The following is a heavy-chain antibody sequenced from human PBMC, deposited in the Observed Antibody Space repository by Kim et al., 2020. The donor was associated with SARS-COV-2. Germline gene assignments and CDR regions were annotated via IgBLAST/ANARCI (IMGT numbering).Heavy chain of an antibody. CDR2: IIPIFGTA. Sequence: SVKVSCKASGGTFSSYAISWVRQAPGQGLEWMGGIIPIFGTANYAQKFQGRVTITADESTSTAYMELSSLRSEDTAVYYCANEHKLKYGSGVLDWFDPWGQGTLVTVSS. CDR1: GGTFSSYA. J-gene: IGHJ5*02. D-gene: IGHD3-10*01. CDR3: ANEHKLKYGSGVLDWFDP. V-gene: IGHV1-69*13.